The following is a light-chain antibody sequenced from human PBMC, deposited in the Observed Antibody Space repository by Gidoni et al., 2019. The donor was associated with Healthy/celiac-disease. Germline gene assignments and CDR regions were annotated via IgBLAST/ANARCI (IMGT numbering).Light chain of an antibody. CDR2: GAS. J-gene: IGKJ5*01. Sequence: EIVMTHPPATLSVSPGERATLSCRASQSVSSNLAWYQQKPGQAPRLLIYGASTRATGIPARFSGSGSGTEFTLTISSLQSEDFAVYYCQQYNNWPPSIAFGQGTRLEIK. V-gene: IGKV3-15*01. CDR1: QSVSSN. CDR3: QQYNNWPPSIA.